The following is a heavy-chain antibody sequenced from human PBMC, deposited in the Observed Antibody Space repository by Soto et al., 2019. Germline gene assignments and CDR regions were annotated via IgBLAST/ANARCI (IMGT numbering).Heavy chain of an antibody. Sequence: SETLSLTCTVSGGSISSYYWSWIRQPPGKGLEWIGYIYYSGSTNYNPSLKSRVTISVDTPKNQFSLKLSSVTAADTAVYDCATVGSSRFFGQTYYYYGMGVWGQETTVSVSS. V-gene: IGHV4-59*01. D-gene: IGHD6-19*01. CDR1: GGSISSYY. J-gene: IGHJ6*02. CDR2: IYYSGST. CDR3: ATVGSSRFFGQTYYYYGMGV.